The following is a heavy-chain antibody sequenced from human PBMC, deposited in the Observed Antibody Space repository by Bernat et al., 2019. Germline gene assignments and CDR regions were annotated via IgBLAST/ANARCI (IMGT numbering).Heavy chain of an antibody. CDR2: ISYDERDK. V-gene: IGHV3-30*18. Sequence: QVQLVESGGGVVQPGRSLRLSCTGSGFTFSMYGMHWVRQAPGKGLEWVAAISYDERDKFYARSVEGRFTISRDNSKNTIYLQMDSLREEDTGLYFCAKAKQHVTSKDIDYWGQGTLVTVTS. CDR3: AKAKQHVTSKDIDY. J-gene: IGHJ4*02. D-gene: IGHD2-2*01. CDR1: GFTFSMYG.